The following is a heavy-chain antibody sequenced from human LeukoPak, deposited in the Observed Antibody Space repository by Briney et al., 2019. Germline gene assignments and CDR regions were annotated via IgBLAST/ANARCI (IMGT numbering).Heavy chain of an antibody. CDR3: ARASGYSSGRYNAFDI. CDR2: INPNSGGT. V-gene: IGHV1-2*04. Sequence: ASVKVSCKASGYTFTGYYMHWVRRAPGQGLEWMGWINPNSGGTNYAQKFQGWVTMTRDTSISTAYMELSRLRSDDTAVYYCARASGYSSGRYNAFDIWGQGTMVTVSS. J-gene: IGHJ3*02. D-gene: IGHD6-19*01. CDR1: GYTFTGYY.